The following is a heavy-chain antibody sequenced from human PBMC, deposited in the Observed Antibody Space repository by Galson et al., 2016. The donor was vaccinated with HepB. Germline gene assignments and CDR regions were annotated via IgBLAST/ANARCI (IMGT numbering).Heavy chain of an antibody. CDR3: AREMTGSYFD. CDR1: GFTFNAHW. Sequence: SLRLSCAASGFTFNAHWMSWVRQAPGKGLEWVANIRGDGIVSYYAESVRGRFTISRDNAKNSLYLQMNGLRVDDTAVYYCAREMTGSYFDWGQGTLVTVSS. CDR2: IRGDGIVS. D-gene: IGHD3-10*01. J-gene: IGHJ4*02. V-gene: IGHV3-7*01.